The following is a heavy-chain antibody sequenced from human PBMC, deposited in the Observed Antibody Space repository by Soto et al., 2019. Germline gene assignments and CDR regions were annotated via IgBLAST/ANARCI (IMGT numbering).Heavy chain of an antibody. J-gene: IGHJ6*02. CDR2: ISYDGSNK. D-gene: IGHD2-15*01. V-gene: IGHV3-30-3*01. Sequence: QVQLVESGGGVVQPGRSLRLSCAASGFIFSSYAMHWVRQAPGKGLEWVAVISYDGSNKYYADSVKGRFTISRDKSKNTLYVQMNSLRAEDTAVYYCARTGLLDGMDVWGQGTTVTVSS. CDR3: ARTGLLDGMDV. CDR1: GFIFSSYA.